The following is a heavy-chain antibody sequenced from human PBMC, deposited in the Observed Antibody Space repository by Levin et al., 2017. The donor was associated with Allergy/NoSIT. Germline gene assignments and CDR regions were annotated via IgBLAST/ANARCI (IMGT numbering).Heavy chain of an antibody. V-gene: IGHV3-33*01. D-gene: IGHD6-19*01. Sequence: GGSLRLSCAASGFTFSSYGMHWVRQAPGKGLEWVAVIWYDGSNKYYADSVKGRFTISRDNSKNTLYLQMNSLRAEDTAVYYCARGASSVAGTTGYGDFDYWGQGTLVTVSS. CDR3: ARGASSVAGTTGYGDFDY. CDR1: GFTFSSYG. J-gene: IGHJ4*02. CDR2: IWYDGSNK.